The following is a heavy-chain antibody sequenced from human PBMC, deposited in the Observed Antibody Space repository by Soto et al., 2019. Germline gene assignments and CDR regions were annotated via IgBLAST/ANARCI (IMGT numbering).Heavy chain of an antibody. J-gene: IGHJ5*02. CDR1: GLTLSRYP. CDR2: ISVDGGST. Sequence: PGGSLRLSCAASGLTLSRYPMSWVRQAPGKGLQWVSSISVDGGSTYYPDSVKGRFTISRDNAKRSLYLQMMSLTAEDTAIYYCVRGGGGGLFDPWGQGTMVTVSS. CDR3: VRGGGGGLFDP. V-gene: IGHV3-21*01. D-gene: IGHD2-15*01.